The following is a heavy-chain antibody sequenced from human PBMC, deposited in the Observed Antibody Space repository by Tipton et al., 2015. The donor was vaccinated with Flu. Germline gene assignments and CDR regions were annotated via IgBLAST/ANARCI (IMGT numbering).Heavy chain of an antibody. CDR1: GGSISSGGYY. CDR2: IYYSGST. J-gene: IGHJ3*02. CDR3: ATYQGAYSSSSVLEIKDAFDI. V-gene: IGHV4-31*03. Sequence: TLSLTCTVSGGSISSGGYYWSWIRQHPGKGLEWIGYIYYSGSTYYNPSLKSRVTISVDTSKNQFSLKLSSVTAADTAVYYCATYQGAYSSSSVLEIKDAFDIWGQGKMVTVSS. D-gene: IGHD6-6*01.